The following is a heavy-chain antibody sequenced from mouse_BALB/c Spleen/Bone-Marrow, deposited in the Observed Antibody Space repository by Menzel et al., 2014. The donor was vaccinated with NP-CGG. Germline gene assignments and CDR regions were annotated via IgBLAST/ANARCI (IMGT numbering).Heavy chain of an antibody. Sequence: EVKLQESGGGLVKPGGSLKLSRAASGFTFSSYAMSWVRQTPEKRLEWVASISSGGSTYYPDSVKGRFTISRDNARNILYLQMSSLRSEDTAMYYCARDGSSYYAMDYWGQGTSVTVSS. CDR2: ISSGGST. CDR1: GFTFSSYA. D-gene: IGHD1-1*01. V-gene: IGHV5-6-5*01. CDR3: ARDGSSYYAMDY. J-gene: IGHJ4*01.